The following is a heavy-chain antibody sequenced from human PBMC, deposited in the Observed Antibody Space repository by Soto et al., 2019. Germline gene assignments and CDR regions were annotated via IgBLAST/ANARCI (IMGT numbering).Heavy chain of an antibody. V-gene: IGHV1-69*06. CDR1: GGTFGSYA. CDR2: VIPIFGTH. J-gene: IGHJ4*02. CDR3: AKIRWTISLQEEDAI. D-gene: IGHD2-15*01. Sequence: QVQLVQSGAEVEKTGSSVKVSCKSSGGTFGSYAISWVRQAPGQALEWMVWVIPIFGTHHYAQKLHGTVTITADIQTSKAYLELSSLKSAYTAVYYCAKIRWTISLQEEDAIWGQGTLVTVSS.